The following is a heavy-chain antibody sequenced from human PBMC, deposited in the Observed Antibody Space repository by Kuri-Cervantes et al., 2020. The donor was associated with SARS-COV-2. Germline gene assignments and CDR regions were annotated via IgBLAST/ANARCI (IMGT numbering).Heavy chain of an antibody. CDR1: GFTFSDYG. CDR2: ISYDGSKR. CDR3: ATLLGDYGSSSYDVQHYLDY. V-gene: IGHV3-30*09. Sequence: GESPKISCEVSGFTFSDYGMHWVRQAPANGLEWVAIISYDGSKRYYTDSVKGRFAISKDISKNTLYQEMNSLRVEDTAVYYCATLLGDYGSSSYDVQHYLDYWGQGTLVTVSS. J-gene: IGHJ4*02. D-gene: IGHD4/OR15-4a*01.